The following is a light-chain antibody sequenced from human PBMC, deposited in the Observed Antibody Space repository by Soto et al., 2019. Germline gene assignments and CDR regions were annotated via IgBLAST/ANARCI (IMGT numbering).Light chain of an antibody. CDR2: KAS. V-gene: IGKV1-5*03. CDR1: QTISSW. CDR3: QHCNSYSEA. J-gene: IGKJ1*01. Sequence: EIQMTQSPSTLYGSVGDRVTITCRASQTISSWLAWYQQKPGKAPKLLIYKASTLKSGVPSRFSGSGSGTEFTLTISSLQPDDFATYCCQHCNSYSEAFGQGTKVDIK.